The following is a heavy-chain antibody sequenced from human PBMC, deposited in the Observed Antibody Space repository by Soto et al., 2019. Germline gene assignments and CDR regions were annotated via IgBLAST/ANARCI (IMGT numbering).Heavy chain of an antibody. D-gene: IGHD3-22*01. CDR1: GGSFSDYS. J-gene: IGHJ4*02. V-gene: IGHV4-34*01. CDR3: ARGSHKLHSYDSSGFYHYVDY. Sequence: QVQLQQWGAGLLKPSETLSLTCAVYGGSFSDYSWTWIRQPPGKGLEWIGEINDSGSTKYTPSLERRVTISRDTSKNRFSLKLSSVTAADTAVYYCARGSHKLHSYDSSGFYHYVDYWGQGSLVTVSS. CDR2: INDSGST.